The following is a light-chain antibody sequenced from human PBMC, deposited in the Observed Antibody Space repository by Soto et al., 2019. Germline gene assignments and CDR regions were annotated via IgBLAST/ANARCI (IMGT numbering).Light chain of an antibody. V-gene: IGLV8-61*01. Sequence: QAVVTQGPSFSVSPGGTVTFTCGLSSGSVSTNYYPSWYQQTPGQAPRTLIYNTNSRSSGVPDRFSGSILGNKAALTITGAQADDESDYYCVLYMGLGISVFGGGTKLTVL. CDR2: NTN. J-gene: IGLJ2*01. CDR3: VLYMGLGISV. CDR1: SGSVSTNYY.